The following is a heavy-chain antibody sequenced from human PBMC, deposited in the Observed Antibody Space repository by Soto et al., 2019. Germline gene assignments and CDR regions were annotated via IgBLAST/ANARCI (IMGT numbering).Heavy chain of an antibody. Sequence: SETLSLTYTVSGGYIRSRGYYWIWIRQHPWKGLEWIGYIYYSGSTYYNPSLKSRVTISVDTSKSQFSLKLISVTAADTAVYYCARAVQLDRRMNNWFDPWGQGIQVTVTS. J-gene: IGHJ5*02. D-gene: IGHD1-1*01. CDR1: GGYIRSRGYY. CDR2: IYYSGST. V-gene: IGHV4-31*03. CDR3: ARAVQLDRRMNNWFDP.